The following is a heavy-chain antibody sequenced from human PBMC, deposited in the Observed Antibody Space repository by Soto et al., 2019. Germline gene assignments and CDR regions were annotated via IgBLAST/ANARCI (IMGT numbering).Heavy chain of an antibody. CDR2: IYSSGST. CDR3: ARDIRGYSRAFDY. D-gene: IGHD5-18*01. J-gene: IGHJ4*02. V-gene: IGHV4-61*01. Sequence: TLSLTCTVSGDSVSSDNYYWTWIRQPPGKGLEWIGYIYSSGSTDYNPSLKSRVTISVDTSRNQFSLKLTPVTAADTAVYYCARDIRGYSRAFDYWGQGTLVTVSS. CDR1: GDSVSSDNYY.